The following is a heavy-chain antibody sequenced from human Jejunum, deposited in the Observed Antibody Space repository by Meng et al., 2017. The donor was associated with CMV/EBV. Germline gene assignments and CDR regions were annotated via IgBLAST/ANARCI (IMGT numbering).Heavy chain of an antibody. CDR1: YTFTTSY. CDR2: IDPNSGGT. J-gene: IGHJ4*02. V-gene: IGHV1-2*02. CDR3: ARAHSGNHYPTTLGDL. Sequence: YTFTTSYMHWLRQAPGQGLEWVGWIDPNSGGTNYAQKFYGRVTLTRDTSISTAHMELSRLRSDDTAVYYCARAHSGNHYPTTLGDLWGQGTLVTVSS. D-gene: IGHD5-12*01.